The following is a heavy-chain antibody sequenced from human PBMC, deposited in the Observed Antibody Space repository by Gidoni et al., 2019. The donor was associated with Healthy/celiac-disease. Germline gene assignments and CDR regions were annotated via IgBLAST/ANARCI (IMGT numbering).Heavy chain of an antibody. CDR3: ATGGGRSDDYVWGSYRYEPPIYGMDV. J-gene: IGHJ6*02. Sequence: QVQLVQSGAEVTKPGASVKVSCKVSGSTLTELSMHWVRQAPGKGLEWMEGFDPEDGETIHAKKVRGRGTMSERTDKGTADRGLSSLRCGERGVYYWATGGGRSDDYVWGSYRYEPPIYGMDVWGQGTTVTVSS. D-gene: IGHD3-16*02. V-gene: IGHV1-24*01. CDR1: GSTLTELS. CDR2: FDPEDGET.